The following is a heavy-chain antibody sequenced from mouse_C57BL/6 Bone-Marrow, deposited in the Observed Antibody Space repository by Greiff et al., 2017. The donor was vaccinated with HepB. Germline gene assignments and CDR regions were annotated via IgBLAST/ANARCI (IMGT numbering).Heavy chain of an antibody. Sequence: EVKLMESGGGLVQPGGTLKLSCAASGIDFSRYWMSWVRRAPGKGLEWIGEINPDSSTINDAPSIKDKFIISRDNAKNTLYLQMSKVRSEDTALYYCARHWDKYFDVWGTGTTVTVSS. CDR1: GIDFSRYW. CDR3: ARHWDKYFDV. D-gene: IGHD4-1*01. V-gene: IGHV4-1*01. CDR2: INPDSSTI. J-gene: IGHJ1*03.